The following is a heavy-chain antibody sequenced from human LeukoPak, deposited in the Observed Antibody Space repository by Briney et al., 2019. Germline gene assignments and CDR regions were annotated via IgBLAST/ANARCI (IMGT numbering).Heavy chain of an antibody. D-gene: IGHD3-16*01. CDR3: ARIGGWGYDDLDY. V-gene: IGHV1-46*01. CDR1: GYTFTSYY. Sequence: ASVKVSCKASGYTFTSYYMHWVRQAPGQGLEWMGIINPSGGSTSYAQKFQGRVTMTRNTSISTAYMELSSLRSEDTAVYYCARIGGWGYDDLDYWGQGTLVTVSS. J-gene: IGHJ4*02. CDR2: INPSGGST.